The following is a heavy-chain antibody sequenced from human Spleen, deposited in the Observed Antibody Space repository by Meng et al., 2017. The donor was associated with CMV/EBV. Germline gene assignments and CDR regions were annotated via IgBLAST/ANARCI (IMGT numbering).Heavy chain of an antibody. D-gene: IGHD4-17*01. Sequence: GESLKISCAASGFTFSNYWMHWVRQAPGKGLVWVSRINSDENSIDYAGSVKGRFTISRDNSKNTLYLQMNSLRAEDTAVYYCAKAISTVTSMWNYWGQGTLVTVSS. V-gene: IGHV3-74*01. J-gene: IGHJ4*02. CDR1: GFTFSNYW. CDR2: INSDENSI. CDR3: AKAISTVTSMWNY.